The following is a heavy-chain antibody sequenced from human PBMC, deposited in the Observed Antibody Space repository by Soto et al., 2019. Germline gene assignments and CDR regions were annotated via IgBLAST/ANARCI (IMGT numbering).Heavy chain of an antibody. CDR2: ISGSGGST. J-gene: IGHJ4*02. CDR3: AKGWGAVYDSSSFDY. CDR1: GSTFSSYA. Sequence: PGGSLRLSCAASGSTFSSYAMSWVRQAPGKGLEWVSAISGSGGSTYYADSVKGRFTISRDNSKNTLYLQMNSLRAEDTAVYYCAKGWGAVYDSSSFDYWGQGTLVTVSS. V-gene: IGHV3-23*01. D-gene: IGHD3-22*01.